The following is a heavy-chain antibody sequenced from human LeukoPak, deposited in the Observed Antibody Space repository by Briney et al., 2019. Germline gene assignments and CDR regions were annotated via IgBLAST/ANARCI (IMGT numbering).Heavy chain of an antibody. V-gene: IGHV1-2*02. D-gene: IGHD1-1*01. Sequence: SVKVSCKASGYTFTGYYMHWVRQAPRQGLEWMGWINPNSGGTNYAQKFQGRVTMTRDTSISTAYMELSRLRSDDTAVYYCARDNWNDGGAFDIWGQGTMVTVSS. CDR1: GYTFTGYY. CDR2: INPNSGGT. J-gene: IGHJ3*02. CDR3: ARDNWNDGGAFDI.